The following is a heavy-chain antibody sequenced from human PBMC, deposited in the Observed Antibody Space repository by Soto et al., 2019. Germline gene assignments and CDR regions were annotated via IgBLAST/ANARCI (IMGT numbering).Heavy chain of an antibody. J-gene: IGHJ4*02. CDR3: ARDRRTGTTGDYDY. CDR1: GGTFSSYA. D-gene: IGHD1-7*01. Sequence: AVKVSCKASGGTFSSYAISWVRRAPGQGLEWMGGIIPIFGTANYAQKFQGRVTITADESTSTAYMELSSLRSEDTAVYYCARDRRTGTTGDYDYWGQGTLVTVSS. CDR2: IIPIFGTA. V-gene: IGHV1-69*13.